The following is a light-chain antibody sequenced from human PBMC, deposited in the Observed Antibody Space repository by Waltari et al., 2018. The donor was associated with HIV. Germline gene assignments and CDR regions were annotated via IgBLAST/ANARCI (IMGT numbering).Light chain of an antibody. J-gene: IGLJ1*01. Sequence: QSALTQPASVSGSPGQSITLSCTGTRSNVGSAYLVPWYQQHPGEAPKLIIYEVTKRPSGVSNRFSGSKSGNTASLTISGLQAEDEADYYCCSCPRSGIRYVFGTGTKVTVL. V-gene: IGLV2-23*02. CDR2: EVT. CDR1: RSNVGSAYL. CDR3: CSCPRSGIRYV.